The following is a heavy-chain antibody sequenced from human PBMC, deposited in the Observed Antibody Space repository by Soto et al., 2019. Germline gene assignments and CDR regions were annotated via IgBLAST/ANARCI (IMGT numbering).Heavy chain of an antibody. V-gene: IGHV4-34*02. CDR3: ARVDRGTATTVVDAFDI. Sequence: QVQLQQWGAGLLKPSETLSLTCAVFGGSVNSGNYYWSWIRQPPGKGLEWIGEMSHSGGTHFNPPLKSRVTIPVDTSKNQFSLKMSSVTAADTSLYYCARVDRGTATTVVDAFDIWGPGTMVTVSS. D-gene: IGHD1-1*01. CDR2: MSHSGGT. CDR1: GGSVNSGNYY. J-gene: IGHJ3*02.